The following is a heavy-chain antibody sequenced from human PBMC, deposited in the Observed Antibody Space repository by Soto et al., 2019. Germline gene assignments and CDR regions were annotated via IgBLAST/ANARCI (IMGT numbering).Heavy chain of an antibody. CDR3: ARGACSGGSCYWFDP. Sequence: GGSLRLSCAASGFTFSNHGMHWVRQAPGRGLEWVARIYYDGSNEYYADSVKGRFTISRDTSKNQFSLKLSSVTAADTAVYYCARGACSGGSCYWFDPWGQGTLVTVSS. V-gene: IGHV3-30*02. CDR1: GFTFSNHG. D-gene: IGHD2-15*01. J-gene: IGHJ5*02. CDR2: IYYDGSNE.